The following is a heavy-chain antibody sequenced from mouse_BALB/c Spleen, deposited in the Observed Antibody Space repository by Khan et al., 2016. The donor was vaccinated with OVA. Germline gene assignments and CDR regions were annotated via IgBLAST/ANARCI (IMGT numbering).Heavy chain of an antibody. CDR1: GYSITSDYA. J-gene: IGHJ2*01. D-gene: IGHD1-1*01. Sequence: VQLKQSGPGLVKPSQSLSLICTVTGYSITSDYAWNWIRQFPGNKLEWMGFISYSGNPKYNPSLKSRISITRDTSKNQFFLQLNSVTTEDTATYYCARVYGGDFDYWGHGTTLTVSS. CDR2: ISYSGNP. CDR3: ARVYGGDFDY. V-gene: IGHV3-2*02.